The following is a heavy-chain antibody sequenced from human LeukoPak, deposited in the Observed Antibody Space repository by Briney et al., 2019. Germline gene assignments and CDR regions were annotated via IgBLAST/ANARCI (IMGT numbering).Heavy chain of an antibody. CDR3: EKEDGSGSFYEYYFDY. D-gene: IGHD3-10*01. CDR2: ISYDGNNK. Sequence: PGGALRLSCAASGFTFSNYGIHWVPQAPGKVVEWVAVISYDGNNKYYAHSVKGRFTISRDNYKNTLYMQMNSLRAADQAVYYCEKEDGSGSFYEYYFDYWGQGTLVTVSS. V-gene: IGHV3-30*18. CDR1: GFTFSNYG. J-gene: IGHJ4*02.